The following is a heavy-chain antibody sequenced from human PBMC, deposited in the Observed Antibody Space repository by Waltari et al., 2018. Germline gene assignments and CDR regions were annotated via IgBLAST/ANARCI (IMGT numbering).Heavy chain of an antibody. D-gene: IGHD2-8*01. Sequence: QVQLVQSGAEVKKPGASVKVSCKASGYTFTSYAMHRVRQAPGQRLEWRGWINAGNGNPKLSGKFQGRVTITVDTSEGSAYMGLSSLGSEDTAVYYCARGLEKMVYARDAFDIWGQGTMVTVSS. V-gene: IGHV1-3*01. J-gene: IGHJ3*02. CDR3: ARGLEKMVYARDAFDI. CDR1: GYTFTSYA. CDR2: INAGNGNP.